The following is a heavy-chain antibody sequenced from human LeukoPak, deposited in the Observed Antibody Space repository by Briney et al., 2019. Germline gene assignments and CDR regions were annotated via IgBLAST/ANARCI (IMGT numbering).Heavy chain of an antibody. J-gene: IGHJ4*02. CDR3: ARDRSPTYYYDSSGYDLDY. D-gene: IGHD3-22*01. V-gene: IGHV1-46*01. CDR1: GYTFTSYY. CDR2: INPSGGST. Sequence: ASVNVSCKASGYTFTSYYMHWVRQAPGQGLEWMGIINPSGGSTSYAQKFQGRVTMTRDTSTRTVYMELSSLRSEDTAVYYCARDRSPTYYYDSSGYDLDYWGQGTLVTVSS.